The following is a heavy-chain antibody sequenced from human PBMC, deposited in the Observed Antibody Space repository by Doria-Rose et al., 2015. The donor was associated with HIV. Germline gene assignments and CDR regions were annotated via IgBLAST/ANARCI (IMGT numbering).Heavy chain of an antibody. CDR3: ARAAVAAHWYFDL. D-gene: IGHD6-19*01. V-gene: IGHV4-34*01. CDR2: INHSGST. J-gene: IGHJ2*01. Sequence: LLKPSETLSLTCAVYGGSFSGYYWSWIRQPPGKGLEWIGEINHSGSTNYNPSLKSRVTISVDTSKNQFSLKVNSVTAADTAVYYCARAAVAAHWYFDLWGRGTLVIVSS. CDR1: GGSFSGYY.